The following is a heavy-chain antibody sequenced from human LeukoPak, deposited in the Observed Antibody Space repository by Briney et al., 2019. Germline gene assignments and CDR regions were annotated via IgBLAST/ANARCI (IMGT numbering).Heavy chain of an antibody. D-gene: IGHD5-18*01. J-gene: IGHJ3*02. V-gene: IGHV3-66*01. CDR2: LHSGGST. CDR3: ARREGRGYTYGRGTLDI. CDR1: GFTVSSNY. Sequence: GGSLRLSCAASGFTVSSNYMSWVRQAPGKGLEWVSLLHSGGSTYYADSVKGRFTISRDNSKNTLYLQMNSLRAEDTAVYYCARREGRGYTYGRGTLDIWGQGTMVTVSS.